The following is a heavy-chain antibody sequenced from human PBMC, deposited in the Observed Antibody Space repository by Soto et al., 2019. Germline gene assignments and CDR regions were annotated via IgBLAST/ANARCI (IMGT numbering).Heavy chain of an antibody. CDR2: ISWNSGSI. CDR1: GFTFDDYA. CDR3: AKDLGAYDAFDI. Sequence: GGSLRLSCAASGFTFDDYAMHWVRQAPGKGLEWVSGISWNSGSIGYADSVKGRFTISRDNAKNSLYLQMNSLRAEDTALYYCAKDLGAYDAFDIWGQGTMVTVSS. D-gene: IGHD1-26*01. J-gene: IGHJ3*02. V-gene: IGHV3-9*01.